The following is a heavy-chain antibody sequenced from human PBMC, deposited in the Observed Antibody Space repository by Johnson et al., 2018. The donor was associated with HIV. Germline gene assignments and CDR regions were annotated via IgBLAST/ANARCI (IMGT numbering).Heavy chain of an antibody. Sequence: QVHLVESGGGVVQPGMSLRLSCAASGFTFSSYAIHWVRQAPGKGLEWVAVISYDGSNKYYADSVKGRFTISRDNSKNTLYLQMNSLRGEDTAVYYCARDGHSSTPRCAFDIWGQGTMVTVYS. D-gene: IGHD6-13*01. J-gene: IGHJ3*02. CDR3: ARDGHSSTPRCAFDI. V-gene: IGHV3-30-3*01. CDR2: ISYDGSNK. CDR1: GFTFSSYA.